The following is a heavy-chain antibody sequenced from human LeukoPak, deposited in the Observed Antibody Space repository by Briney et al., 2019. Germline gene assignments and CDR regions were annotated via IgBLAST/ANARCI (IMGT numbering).Heavy chain of an antibody. V-gene: IGHV3-48*01. CDR3: ARVYSSSWYDLDY. CDR1: GFTFSSYS. Sequence: PGGSLRLSCAASGFTFSSYSMNWVRQAPGKGVEWVSYISSSSSTIYYADSVKGRFTISRDNTKNSLSLQMNSLRAEDTAVYYCARVYSSSWYDLDYWGQGTLVTVSS. J-gene: IGHJ4*02. CDR2: ISSSSSTI. D-gene: IGHD6-13*01.